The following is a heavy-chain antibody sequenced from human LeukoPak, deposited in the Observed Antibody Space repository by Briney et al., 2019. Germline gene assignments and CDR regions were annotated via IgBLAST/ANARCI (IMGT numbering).Heavy chain of an antibody. CDR2: IYYSGST. Sequence: SETLSLTCTVSGGSISSYYWSWIRRPPGKGLEWIGYIYYSGSTNYNPSLKSRVTISVDTSKNQFSLKLSSVTAADTAVYYCARALVGFGELYIDYWGQGTLVTVSS. J-gene: IGHJ4*02. V-gene: IGHV4-59*01. CDR3: ARALVGFGELYIDY. CDR1: GGSISSYY. D-gene: IGHD3-10*01.